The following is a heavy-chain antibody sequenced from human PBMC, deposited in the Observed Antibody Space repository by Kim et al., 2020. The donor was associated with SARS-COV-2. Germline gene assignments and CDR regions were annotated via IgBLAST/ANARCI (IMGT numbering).Heavy chain of an antibody. J-gene: IGHJ6*02. CDR2: ISSSSSTI. CDR1: GFTFSSYS. CDR3: ASPLWFGEPTTPYGMDV. Sequence: GGSLRLSCAASGFTFSSYSMNWVRQAPGKGLEWVSYISSSSSTIYYADSVKGRFTISRDNAKNSLYLQMNSLRDEDTAVYYCASPLWFGEPTTPYGMDVWGQGTTVTVSS. V-gene: IGHV3-48*02. D-gene: IGHD3-10*01.